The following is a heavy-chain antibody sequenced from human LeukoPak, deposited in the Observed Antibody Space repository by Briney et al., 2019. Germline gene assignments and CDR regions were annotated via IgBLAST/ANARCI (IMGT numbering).Heavy chain of an antibody. CDR2: IYHNGNT. V-gene: IGHV4-31*03. J-gene: IGHJ4*02. CDR1: GGSIYSAGDY. D-gene: IGHD1-26*01. CDR3: ARSRQRGSYSY. Sequence: SQTLSLTCTVTGGSIYSAGDYWGWIRQHPGKGLEWIGYIYHNGNTYYHPSLKSRVTISVDTSKNQFSLNLTSVTAADTAVYFCARSRQRGSYSYWGQGTLVTVSS.